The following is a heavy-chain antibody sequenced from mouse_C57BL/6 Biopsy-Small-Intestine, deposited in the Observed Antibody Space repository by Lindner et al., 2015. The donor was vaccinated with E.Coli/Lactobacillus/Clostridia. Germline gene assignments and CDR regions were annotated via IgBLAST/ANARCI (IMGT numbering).Heavy chain of an antibody. CDR2: IIPIFGTA. CDR3: ARDNSDFWTTFVGANLDY. CDR1: GGTFSSYA. D-gene: IGHD2-4*01. V-gene: IGHV1-81*01. J-gene: IGHJ4*01. Sequence: SVKVSCKASGGTFSSYAISWVRQAPGQGLEWMGGIIPIFGTANYAQKFQGRVTITADESTNTAYMELSSLRSEDTAVYYCARDNSDFWTTFVGANLDYWGQGTLVTVSS.